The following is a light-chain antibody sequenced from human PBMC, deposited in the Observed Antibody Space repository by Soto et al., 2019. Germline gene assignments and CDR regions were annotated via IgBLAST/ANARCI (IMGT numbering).Light chain of an antibody. V-gene: IGLV2-8*01. CDR2: EVN. CDR1: SSDVGGYNY. Sequence: QSVLTQPPSASGSPGQSVTISCTGTSSDVGGYNYVSWYQQHPGKAPKLMIYEVNKRPSGVPDHFSGSKSGNMASLTVSGLQAEDEADYYCSSYAGSYTWVFGGGTKLTVL. CDR3: SSYAGSYTWV. J-gene: IGLJ3*02.